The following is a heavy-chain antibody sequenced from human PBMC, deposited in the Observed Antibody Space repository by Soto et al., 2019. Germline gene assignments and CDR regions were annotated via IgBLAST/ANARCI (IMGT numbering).Heavy chain of an antibody. CDR2: IYTGGIA. D-gene: IGHD2-15*01. CDR3: ARLRGYCSGGWCCHFDC. V-gene: IGHV4-4*07. J-gene: IGHJ4*02. CDR1: GGTISNYY. Sequence: PSETLSLTCTVSGGTISNYYWSWIRQPAGKGLEWIGRIYTGGIANYNPSLKRRFTMSTDTSKNQFSLRLNPLTAADTAVYYCARLRGYCSGGWCCHFDCWGQGTLVTVSS.